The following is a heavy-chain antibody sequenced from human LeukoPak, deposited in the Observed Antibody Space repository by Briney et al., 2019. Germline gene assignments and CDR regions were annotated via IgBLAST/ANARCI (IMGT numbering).Heavy chain of an antibody. J-gene: IGHJ4*02. CDR3: VRGWDGYNFGY. Sequence: GGSLRLSCVASGFTFSSYWMHWVRQAPGKGLVWVSRIYSGESDTHYVDSVKGRFTISRDNAKNTLYLQMNSLRAEDTAVYYCVRGWDGYNFGYWGQGTLVTVSS. V-gene: IGHV3-74*01. CDR1: GFTFSSYW. D-gene: IGHD5-24*01. CDR2: IYSGESDT.